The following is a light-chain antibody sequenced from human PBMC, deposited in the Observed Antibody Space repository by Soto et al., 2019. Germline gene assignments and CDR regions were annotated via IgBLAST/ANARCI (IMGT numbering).Light chain of an antibody. CDR2: YDS. CDR3: QVWDSSSDRDVV. CDR1: NMGSKS. V-gene: IGLV3-21*04. Sequence: SYELTQPPSVSVAPGKTARITCGGNNMGSKSVHWYQQKPGQAPVLVIYYDSDRPSGIPERFSGSNSGNTATLTISRVKAGDEADYYCQVWDSSSDRDVVFGGGTKLTVL. J-gene: IGLJ2*01.